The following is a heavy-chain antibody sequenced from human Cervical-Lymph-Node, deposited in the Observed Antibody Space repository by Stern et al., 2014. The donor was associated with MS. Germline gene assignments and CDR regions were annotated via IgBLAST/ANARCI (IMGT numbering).Heavy chain of an antibody. CDR3: VREFNSDTGGYYFYY. CDR2: IIPIFGRA. Sequence: VQLAESGAEVKKPGSSVKVSCKASGGTFSSYGISWVRQSPGQGLEWMGGIIPIFGRANYAQKLQGRVTITADESTTTAYMELSSLRSEDTAVYYCVREFNSDTGGYYFYYWGQGTLVTVSS. J-gene: IGHJ4*02. CDR1: GGTFSSYG. D-gene: IGHD3-22*01. V-gene: IGHV1-69*01.